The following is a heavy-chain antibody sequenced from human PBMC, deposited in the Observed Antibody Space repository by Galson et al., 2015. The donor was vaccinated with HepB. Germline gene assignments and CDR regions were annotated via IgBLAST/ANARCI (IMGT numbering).Heavy chain of an antibody. CDR1: GYTFTSCG. J-gene: IGHJ1*01. D-gene: IGHD1-26*01. CDR3: ARDYLRVGATKVGYFQH. V-gene: IGHV1-18*04. Sequence: SVKVSCKASGYTFTSCGISWVRQAPGQGLEWMGWISAYNGNTNYAQKLQGRVTMTTDTSTSTAYMELRSLRSDDTAVYYCARDYLRVGATKVGYFQHWGQGTLVTVSS. CDR2: ISAYNGNT.